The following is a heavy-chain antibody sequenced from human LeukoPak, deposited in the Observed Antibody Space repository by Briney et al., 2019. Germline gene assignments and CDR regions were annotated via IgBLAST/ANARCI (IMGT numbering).Heavy chain of an antibody. V-gene: IGHV3-7*01. CDR1: GFSFDTHW. Sequence: GGSLRLSCAASGFSFDTHWMNWVRQFPGGGLGWVANIKPDGSAEYYLDSVKGRFSISRDNVKNLVYLQLNSLRTEDTAVYYCSGRSGFSSIYWGQGTLVTVSS. CDR2: IKPDGSAE. CDR3: SGRSGFSSIY. J-gene: IGHJ4*02. D-gene: IGHD2-2*01.